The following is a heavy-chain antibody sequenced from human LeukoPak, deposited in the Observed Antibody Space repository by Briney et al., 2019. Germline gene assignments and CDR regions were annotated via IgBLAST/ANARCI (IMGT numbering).Heavy chain of an antibody. V-gene: IGHV1-18*01. D-gene: IGHD6-19*01. CDR1: GGTFSSYA. J-gene: IGHJ4*02. CDR2: ISAYNGNT. Sequence: ASVKVSCKASGGTFSSYAISWERQAPGQGLEWMGWISAYNGNTNYAQKLQGRVTMTTDTSTSTAYMELRSLRSDDTAVYYCARAIRSVAGPLTFDYWGQGTLVTVSS. CDR3: ARAIRSVAGPLTFDY.